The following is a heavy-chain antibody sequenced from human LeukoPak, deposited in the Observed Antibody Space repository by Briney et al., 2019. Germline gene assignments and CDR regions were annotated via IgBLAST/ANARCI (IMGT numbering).Heavy chain of an antibody. J-gene: IGHJ4*02. D-gene: IGHD2-15*01. CDR2: IRSKDYGGTT. V-gene: IGHV3-49*04. Sequence: PGGSLRLSCTASGFTFGDYAMSWVRQAPGKGLEWVGFIRSKDYGGTTEYAASVKGRFTISRDDSKSIAYLQMNSLKTEDTAVYYCTSPDCSGGSCYSYWGQGTLVTVSS. CDR3: TSPDCSGGSCYSY. CDR1: GFTFGDYA.